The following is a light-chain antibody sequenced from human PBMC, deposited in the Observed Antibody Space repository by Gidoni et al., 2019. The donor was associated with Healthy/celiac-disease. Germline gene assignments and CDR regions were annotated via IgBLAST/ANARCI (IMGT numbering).Light chain of an antibody. CDR2: SNN. V-gene: IGLV1-44*01. J-gene: IGLJ2*01. CDR1: SSNIGSNT. CDR3: AAWDDSLNGVV. Sequence: QSVLPQPPSASGTPGQRGTISCSGSSSNIGSNTVNWYQQLTGTAPKLLIYSNNQRPSGVPDRFSGSKSGTSASLAISGLQSEDEADYYCAAWDDSLNGVVFGGGTKLTVL.